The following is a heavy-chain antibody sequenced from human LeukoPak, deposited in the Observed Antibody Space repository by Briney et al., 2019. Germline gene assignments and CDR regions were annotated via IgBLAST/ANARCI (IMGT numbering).Heavy chain of an antibody. V-gene: IGHV4-38-2*01. CDR2: IYHSGGT. D-gene: IGHD3-10*01. CDR3: ARGSGSGSYGSLDC. CDR1: GYSISSGYL. J-gene: IGHJ4*02. Sequence: PSETLSLTCAVSGYSISSGYLWGWLRRPPGKGREWIGIIYHSGGTNYSPSLNSRATISVDTSKNQFSLMLSSATAADTAVYYCARGSGSGSYGSLDCWGQGMLVTVSS.